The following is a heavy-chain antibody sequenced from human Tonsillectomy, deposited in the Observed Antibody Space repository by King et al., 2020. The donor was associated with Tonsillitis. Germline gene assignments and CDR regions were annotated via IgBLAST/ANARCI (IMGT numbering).Heavy chain of an antibody. J-gene: IGHJ5*02. Sequence: VQLVESGGGLVQPGGSLRLSCSASGFTFSDSPMHWVRQAPGKGLEYISVISNNGGSAYYADSVKGRFTISRDNSKNTLYLQMRSLRAEDTAVYFCVKDFPGILRPPRTTGFDPWGQGTLVTVSS. CDR2: ISNNGGSA. CDR3: VKDFPGILRPPRTTGFDP. V-gene: IGHV3-64D*06. D-gene: IGHD1-26*01. CDR1: GFTFSDSP.